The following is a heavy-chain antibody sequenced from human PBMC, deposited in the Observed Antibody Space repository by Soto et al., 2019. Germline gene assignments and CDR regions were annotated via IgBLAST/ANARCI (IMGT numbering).Heavy chain of an antibody. CDR1: GGSISSYY. D-gene: IGHD2-21*02. V-gene: IGHV4-59*08. Sequence: SETLSLTCTVSGGSISSYYWSWIRQPPGKGLEWIGYIYYSGSTNYNPSLKSRVTISVDTSKNQFSLKLSSVTAADTAVYYCARHGGDFNLDYWGQGTLVTVSS. CDR3: ARHGGDFNLDY. CDR2: IYYSGST. J-gene: IGHJ4*02.